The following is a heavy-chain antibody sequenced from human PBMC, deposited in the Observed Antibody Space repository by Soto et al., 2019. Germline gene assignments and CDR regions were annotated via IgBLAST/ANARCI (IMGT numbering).Heavy chain of an antibody. J-gene: IGHJ5*02. V-gene: IGHV4-34*02. D-gene: IGHD2-2*01. CDR2: IDQSGDT. CDR1: GGSFSYHY. CDR3: ERGRKEERVSTPYHFFDP. Sequence: QVQLQQWGAGLLKPSETLSLTCAVSGGSFSYHYWTWIRQPPGKGPEYIGRIDQSGDTDYNPSLNSRVTISLDTSKNQFSLKLSSVTAANTAVYYFERGRKEERVSTPYHFFDPWGQGTLVTVSS.